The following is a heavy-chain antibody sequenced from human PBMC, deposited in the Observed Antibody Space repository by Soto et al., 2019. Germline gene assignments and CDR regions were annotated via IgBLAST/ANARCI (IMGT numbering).Heavy chain of an antibody. CDR1: GFTFNTYA. CDR3: ARDQEPGNCGGGSCWFYHGMDV. Sequence: QLVESGGGVVQPGGSLSLSCAASGFTFNTYAVHWVRQTPGKGLEWVAVISYDGDNKYYADSVKGRFTISRDNSNSTVFLQVNSLRPDDTAIYFCARDQEPGNCGGGSCWFYHGMDVWGQGATVTVS. CDR2: ISYDGDNK. J-gene: IGHJ6*02. V-gene: IGHV3-30-3*01. D-gene: IGHD2-15*01.